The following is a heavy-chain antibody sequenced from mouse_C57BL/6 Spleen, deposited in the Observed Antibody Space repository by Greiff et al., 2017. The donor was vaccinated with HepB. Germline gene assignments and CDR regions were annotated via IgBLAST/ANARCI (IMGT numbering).Heavy chain of an antibody. J-gene: IGHJ4*01. CDR3: ARHEGWTQYYGSRNAMDY. V-gene: IGHV1-62-2*01. CDR1: GYTFTEYT. CDR2: FYPGSGSI. D-gene: IGHD1-1*01. Sequence: VQLQQSGAELVKPGASVKLSCKASGYTFTEYTIHWVKQRSGQGLEWIGWFYPGSGSIKYNEKFKDKATLTADKSSSTVYMELSRLTSEDSAVYFCARHEGWTQYYGSRNAMDYWGQGTSVTVSS.